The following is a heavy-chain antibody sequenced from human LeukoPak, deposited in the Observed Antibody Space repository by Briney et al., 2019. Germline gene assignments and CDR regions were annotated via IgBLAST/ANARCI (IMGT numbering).Heavy chain of an antibody. Sequence: SETLSLTCTVSGGSISSYYWSWIRQPPGKGLEWIGYIYTSGSTNYNPSLKSRVTISVDTSKNQFSLKLSSVTAADTAVYYCARSLGSGSYAYWGQGTLVTVSS. CDR2: IYTSGST. D-gene: IGHD1-26*01. CDR3: ARSLGSGSYAY. J-gene: IGHJ4*02. V-gene: IGHV4-4*09. CDR1: GGSISSYY.